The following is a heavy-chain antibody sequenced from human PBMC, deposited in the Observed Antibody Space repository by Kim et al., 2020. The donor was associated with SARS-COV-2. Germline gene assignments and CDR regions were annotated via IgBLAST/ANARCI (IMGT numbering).Heavy chain of an antibody. D-gene: IGHD4-17*01. V-gene: IGHV1-18*01. CDR3: ATELVTRTGTNLEY. J-gene: IGHJ4*02. CDR1: GYTFSSYG. Sequence: ASVKVSCKSSGYTFSSYGINWVRQAPGQGLEWVGRITPHNGDTTYEQRLQGRVTMTTDTSTTTAYLELRSLTSDDTAVYYCATELVTRTGTNLEYWGQGT. CDR2: ITPHNGDT.